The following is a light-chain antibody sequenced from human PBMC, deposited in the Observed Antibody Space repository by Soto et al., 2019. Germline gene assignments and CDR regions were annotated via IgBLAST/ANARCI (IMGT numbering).Light chain of an antibody. CDR3: CSYAGSNWV. CDR1: SRDVGGYNY. J-gene: IGLJ3*02. Sequence: QSAPTQPRSVSGSPGQSVTISFPGTSRDVGGYNYVSWYQQHPGKAPKLMIYDVSKRPSGVPDRFSGSKSGNTASLTISGLQAEDEADYYCCSYAGSNWVFGGGTKLTVL. CDR2: DVS. V-gene: IGLV2-11*01.